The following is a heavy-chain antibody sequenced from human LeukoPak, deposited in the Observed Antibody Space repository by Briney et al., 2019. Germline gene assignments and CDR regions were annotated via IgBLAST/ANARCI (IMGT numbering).Heavy chain of an antibody. D-gene: IGHD4-17*01. CDR3: ARGGCGDFYFDY. CDR1: GGSFSVYS. V-gene: IGHV4-34*01. J-gene: IGHJ4*02. CDR2: INHSGNT. Sequence: SETLSLTCAVYGGSFSVYSWSWIRQPPGKGLEWIGEINHSGNTNYNSSLTSRVTISADTSKNQFSLKLSSVTAADTAVYYCARGGCGDFYFDYWGQGTLATVSS.